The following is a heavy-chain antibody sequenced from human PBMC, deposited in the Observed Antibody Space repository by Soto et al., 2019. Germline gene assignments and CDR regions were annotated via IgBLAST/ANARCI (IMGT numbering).Heavy chain of an antibody. CDR3: ASICRSGGCGCSKFDYYYGLDV. CDR2: IYNSGTT. J-gene: IGHJ6*02. V-gene: IGHV4-30-4*01. CDR1: GGYISSGSYY. D-gene: IGHD2-15*01. Sequence: TSETLSLTCTVSGGYISSGSYYWSWIRQPPGKGLEWIRYIYNSGTTHYNPSLKSRAGTSLDTSKNQISLELTSVSDADTAVYYCASICRSGGCGCSKFDYYYGLDVWGQGTKVTVSS.